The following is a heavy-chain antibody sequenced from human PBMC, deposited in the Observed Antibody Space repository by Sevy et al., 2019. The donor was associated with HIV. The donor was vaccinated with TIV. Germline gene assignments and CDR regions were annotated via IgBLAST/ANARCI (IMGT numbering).Heavy chain of an antibody. Sequence: GGSLRLSCAASEFTFSSFGMHWVRQAPGKGLEWVSFISYDGSNKKYADSVKGRLTVSRDKSKNTLYLQMNSLRAEDTAVYYCAKDLDYFDSSAGPSSLIYNYYYGLEDWGPGTTVTVSS. J-gene: IGHJ6*02. CDR2: ISYDGSNK. CDR1: EFTFSSFG. D-gene: IGHD3-22*01. V-gene: IGHV3-30*18. CDR3: AKDLDYFDSSAGPSSLIYNYYYGLED.